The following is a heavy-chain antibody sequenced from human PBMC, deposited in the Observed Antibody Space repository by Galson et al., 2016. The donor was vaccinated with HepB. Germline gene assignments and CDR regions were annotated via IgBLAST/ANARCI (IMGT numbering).Heavy chain of an antibody. Sequence: LTCTVSGGSISSGSYYWGWIRQPPGKGLEWIGSIYYRGSTYYNSSLKSRVTISVDTSKNQFSLKLRSVTAADTVVYYCARLGILTGYWDYWGQGTLVTVSS. CDR3: ARLGILTGYWDY. V-gene: IGHV4-39*01. D-gene: IGHD3-9*01. CDR1: GGSISSGSYY. J-gene: IGHJ4*02. CDR2: IYYRGST.